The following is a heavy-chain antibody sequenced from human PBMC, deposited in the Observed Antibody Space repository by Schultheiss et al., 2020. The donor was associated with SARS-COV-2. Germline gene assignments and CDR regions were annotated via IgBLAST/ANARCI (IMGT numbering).Heavy chain of an antibody. J-gene: IGHJ4*02. Sequence: GGSLRLSCAASGFTFDGYAMRWVRQAPGKGLEWVSGISWNSCSIDYADSVKGRFTISRDNSKNSLYLQMNSLRDEDTAVYYCARERAGVIDIWGQGTLVTVSS. CDR2: ISWNSCSI. CDR1: GFTFDGYA. V-gene: IGHV3-9*01. D-gene: IGHD3-10*01. CDR3: ARERAGVIDI.